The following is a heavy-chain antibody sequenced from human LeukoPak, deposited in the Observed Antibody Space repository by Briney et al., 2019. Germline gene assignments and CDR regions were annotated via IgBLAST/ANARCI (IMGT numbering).Heavy chain of an antibody. J-gene: IGHJ3*02. CDR1: GFIFSSYS. CDR2: ISSSSSTI. Sequence: GSLRLSCAASGFIFSSYSMDWVRQAPGKGLEWISYISSSSSTIYYADSVKGRFTISRDNAKNSLYLQMNSLRAEDTAVYYCARGNYGGFDAFDIWGQGTMVTVSS. CDR3: ARGNYGGFDAFDI. D-gene: IGHD4-23*01. V-gene: IGHV3-48*01.